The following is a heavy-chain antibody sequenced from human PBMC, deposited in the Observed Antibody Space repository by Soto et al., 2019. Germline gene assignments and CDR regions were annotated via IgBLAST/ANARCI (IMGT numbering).Heavy chain of an antibody. V-gene: IGHV1-69*02. CDR1: GGTFSSYT. Sequence: QVQLVQSGAEVKKPGSSVKVSCKASGGTFSSYTINWVRQAPGQGLEWMGRIIPNLGIANYAQKFQGRVTITAYKSTSTAYMNLSSLRSEDTAVYYCASTKGSSDYYGMDVWGQGTTVTVSS. CDR2: IIPNLGIA. D-gene: IGHD6-6*01. J-gene: IGHJ6*01. CDR3: ASTKGSSDYYGMDV.